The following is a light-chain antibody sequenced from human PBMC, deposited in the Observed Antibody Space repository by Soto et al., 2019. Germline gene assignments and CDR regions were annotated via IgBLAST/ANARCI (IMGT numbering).Light chain of an antibody. J-gene: IGKJ5*01. Sequence: QVTQSPFSQSSYVENQVTITWRSSQGIRSDLGWYQQKPGRAPKRLIYAASSLQSGVPSRCSGSGSGTDFTLTISSLQAEDFATYYCLQDYNYPITFGQGTRLEIK. CDR1: QGIRSD. V-gene: IGKV1-6*01. CDR2: AAS. CDR3: LQDYNYPIT.